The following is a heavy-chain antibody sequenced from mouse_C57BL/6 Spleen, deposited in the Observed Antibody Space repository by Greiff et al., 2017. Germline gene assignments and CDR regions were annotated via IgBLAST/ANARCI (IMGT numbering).Heavy chain of an antibody. CDR3: TRAGLLRNWFAD. Sequence: EVMLVESGEGLVKPGGSLKLSCAASGFTFSSYAMSWVRQTPEKRLEWVAYISSGGDYIYYADTVKGRFTISRDNARNTLYLQMSSLKSEDTAMYYCTRAGLLRNWFADWGQGTLVTVSA. CDR2: ISSGGDYI. V-gene: IGHV5-9-1*02. D-gene: IGHD2-3*01. J-gene: IGHJ3*01. CDR1: GFTFSSYA.